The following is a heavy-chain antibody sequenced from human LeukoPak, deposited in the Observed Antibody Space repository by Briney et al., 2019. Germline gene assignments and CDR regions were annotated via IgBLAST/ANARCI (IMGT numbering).Heavy chain of an antibody. CDR1: GDSVSSNSVS. D-gene: IGHD6-6*01. Sequence: SQTLSLTCAISGDSVSSNSVSWHWIRQSPSRGLEWLRRTYYRSKWFSDYTVSVKSRISINPDTAKNQFSLQLNSVTPEDTAVYYCARKTATSSLDYWGQGTLVTVSS. V-gene: IGHV6-1*01. CDR2: TYYRSKWFS. J-gene: IGHJ4*02. CDR3: ARKTATSSLDY.